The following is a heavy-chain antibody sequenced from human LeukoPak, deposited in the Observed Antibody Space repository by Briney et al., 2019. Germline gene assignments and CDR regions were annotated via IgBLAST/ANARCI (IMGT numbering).Heavy chain of an antibody. V-gene: IGHV3-21*01. D-gene: IGHD1-26*01. Sequence: GGSLRLSCAASGFTFSSYSMNWFRQAPGKGLEWVSSISSSSSYIYYADSVKGRFTISRDNAKNSLYLQMNSLRAEDTAVYYCARALDRVGATSYFDYWGQGTLVTVSS. CDR3: ARALDRVGATSYFDY. CDR2: ISSSSSYI. CDR1: GFTFSSYS. J-gene: IGHJ4*02.